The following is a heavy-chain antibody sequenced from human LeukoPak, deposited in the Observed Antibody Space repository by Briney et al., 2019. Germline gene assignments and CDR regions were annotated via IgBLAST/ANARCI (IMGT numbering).Heavy chain of an antibody. CDR3: ARVQRGYTYGNVDY. CDR1: GYTFTSNY. J-gene: IGHJ4*02. CDR2: INPTGGST. D-gene: IGHD5-18*01. Sequence: ASVKVSCKASGYTFTSNYMHWVRHAPGQGLECMGVINPTGGSTSYAHKFQGRITLTRDMSTSTDYLEQSSLRSDDTAVYYCARVQRGYTYGNVDYWGQGTLVTVSS. V-gene: IGHV1-46*01.